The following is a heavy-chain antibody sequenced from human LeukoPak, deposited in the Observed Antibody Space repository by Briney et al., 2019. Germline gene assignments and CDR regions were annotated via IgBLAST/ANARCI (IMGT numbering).Heavy chain of an antibody. V-gene: IGHV3-48*03. CDR1: GFTFSSYE. CDR2: ISGSGSTI. Sequence: PGGSLRLSCAASGFTFSSYEMNWVRQAPGKGLQWVSYISGSGSTIWYADSVKGRFTISRDNAQNSLYLQMNSLRAEDTAVYYWARENWFDSWGQGTLVTVSS. CDR3: ARENWFDS. J-gene: IGHJ5*01.